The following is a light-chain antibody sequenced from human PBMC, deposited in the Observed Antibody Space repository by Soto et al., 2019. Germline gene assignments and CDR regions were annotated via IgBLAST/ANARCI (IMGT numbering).Light chain of an antibody. CDR3: QQANSFPLT. CDR1: QTISSW. J-gene: IGKJ4*01. Sequence: DIQMTQSPSTLSGSVGDRVTITCRASQTISSWLAWYQQKPGKAPKLLXYKASTLKSGVPSRFSGSGSGTDFTLTISSLQPEDFATYYCQQANSFPLTFGGGTKVDIK. CDR2: KAS. V-gene: IGKV1-5*03.